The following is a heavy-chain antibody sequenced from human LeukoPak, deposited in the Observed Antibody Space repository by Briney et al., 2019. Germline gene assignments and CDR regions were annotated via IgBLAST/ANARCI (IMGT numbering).Heavy chain of an antibody. CDR3: AKEGYCSGGSCYTHYYYYYYMDV. Sequence: PGGSLRLSCAASGFTFSSYGMHWVRQAPGKGLEWVAVIWYDGSNKYYADSVKGRFTISRDNSKNTLYLQMNSLRAEDTAVYHCAKEGYCSGGSCYTHYYYYYYMDVWGKGTTVTVSS. J-gene: IGHJ6*03. D-gene: IGHD2-15*01. CDR2: IWYDGSNK. CDR1: GFTFSSYG. V-gene: IGHV3-33*06.